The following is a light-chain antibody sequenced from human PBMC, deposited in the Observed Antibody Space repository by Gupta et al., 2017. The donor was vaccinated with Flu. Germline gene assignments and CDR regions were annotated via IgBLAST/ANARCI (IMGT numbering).Light chain of an antibody. V-gene: IGLV2-11*01. Sequence: QSALTQPRSVSGSPGQSVTISCTGTSSDVGGYNYVSWYQQHPGKAPKLMIYDVSKRPSGVPDRFSGSKSGNTASLTISGLQAKDEADYYCCSYAGSYRKVFGTGTKVTVL. CDR3: CSYAGSYRKV. CDR2: DVS. J-gene: IGLJ1*01. CDR1: SSDVGGYNY.